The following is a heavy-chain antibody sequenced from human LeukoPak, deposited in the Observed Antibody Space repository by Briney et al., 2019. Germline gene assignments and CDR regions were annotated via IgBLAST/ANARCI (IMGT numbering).Heavy chain of an antibody. D-gene: IGHD3-3*01. V-gene: IGHV4-38-2*01. CDR2: IYHSGNT. CDR3: ARAFPYDFWSGYYFGDP. CDR1: GYSISSGYY. Sequence: SSETLSLTCAVSGYSISSGYYWGWIRQPPGKGLEWIGSIYHSGNTYYNPSLKSRVTISVDTSKNQFSLKLSSVTAADTAVYYCARAFPYDFWSGYYFGDPWGQGTLVTVSS. J-gene: IGHJ5*02.